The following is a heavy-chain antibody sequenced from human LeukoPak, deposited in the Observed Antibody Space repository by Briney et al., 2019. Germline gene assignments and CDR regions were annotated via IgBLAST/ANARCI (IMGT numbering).Heavy chain of an antibody. CDR3: ARASGLGTTKVVGY. CDR2: SNSDGSST. V-gene: IGHV3-74*01. J-gene: IGHJ4*02. D-gene: IGHD1-26*01. Sequence: GGSLRLSCAASGFTFSSHWMHWVRQVPGKGLVWVSRSNSDGSSTSYADSVKGRFTISRDNAKDTLYLQMNSLRAEDTAVYYCARASGLGTTKVVGYWGQGTLVTVSS. CDR1: GFTFSSHW.